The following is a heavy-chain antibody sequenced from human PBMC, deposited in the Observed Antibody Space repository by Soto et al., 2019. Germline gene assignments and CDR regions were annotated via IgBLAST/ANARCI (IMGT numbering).Heavy chain of an antibody. D-gene: IGHD1-20*01. J-gene: IGHJ6*02. V-gene: IGHV1-69*13. CDR3: ARAITGSCVWYYYGMDV. CDR1: GGTFSSYA. CDR2: IIPIFGTA. Sequence: SVKVSCKASGGTFSSYAISWVRRAPGQGLEWMGGIIPIFGTANYAQKFQGRVTITADESTSTAYMELSSLRSEDTAVYYCARAITGSCVWYYYGMDVWGQGTTVTVSS.